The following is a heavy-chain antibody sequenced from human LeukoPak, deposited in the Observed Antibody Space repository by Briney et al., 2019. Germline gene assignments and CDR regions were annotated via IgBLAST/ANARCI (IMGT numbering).Heavy chain of an antibody. V-gene: IGHV4-38-2*01. D-gene: IGHD2-2*01. J-gene: IGHJ4*02. CDR2: VYHSGST. Sequence: KPPETLSLTCAVSGYSISSGYYWGWIRQPPGKGLERIGSVYHSGSTYYNPSLKSRVTVSVDTSKNQFSLKLSSVTAADTAVYYCAALGYCSSTSCYGRGFDYWGQGTLVTVSS. CDR3: AALGYCSSTSCYGRGFDY. CDR1: GYSISSGYY.